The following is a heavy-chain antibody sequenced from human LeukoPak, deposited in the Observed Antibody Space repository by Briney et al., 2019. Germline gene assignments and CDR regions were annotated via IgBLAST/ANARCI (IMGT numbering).Heavy chain of an antibody. CDR3: AQTGPTGGFCSSTSCYGVDY. V-gene: IGHV3-23*01. CDR1: GFTFSSYA. D-gene: IGHD2-2*01. CDR2: ISDSGGST. Sequence: GGSLRLSCAASGFTFSSYAMSWVRQAPGKGPEWVSSISDSGGSTYYADSVKGRFTISRDNSKSTLYLQIDTLRAEDTAVYYCAQTGPTGGFCSSTSCYGVDYWGQGTLVTVSS. J-gene: IGHJ4*02.